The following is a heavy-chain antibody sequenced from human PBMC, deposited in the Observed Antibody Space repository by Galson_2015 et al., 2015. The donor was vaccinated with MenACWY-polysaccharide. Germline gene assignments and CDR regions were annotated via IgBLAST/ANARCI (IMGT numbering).Heavy chain of an antibody. Sequence: SVKVSCKAFGYTFTSYDINWVRQATGQGLEWMGWMSPKSGYKGYAQKIQDRVTMTSDTSRSTAYMELSGLRSEDTAVYYCARVNGDIDYWGQGTLVTVSS. V-gene: IGHV1-8*01. CDR2: MSPKSGYK. CDR3: ARVNGDIDY. J-gene: IGHJ4*02. D-gene: IGHD4-17*01. CDR1: GYTFTSYD.